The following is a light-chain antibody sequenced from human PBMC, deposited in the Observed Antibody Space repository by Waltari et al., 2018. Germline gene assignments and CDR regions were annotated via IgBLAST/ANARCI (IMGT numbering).Light chain of an antibody. CDR1: QSISNY. CDR2: ATS. Sequence: DIQMTQAPSSLSASVGDRVTITCRASQSISNYLNWYQQKPGKAPKLLIYATSSLQTGVPSRFSGSGSGTDFTLTISSLQPEDFAIYYCQQSYIIPHTFGQGTKLEI. J-gene: IGKJ2*01. CDR3: QQSYIIPHT. V-gene: IGKV1-39*01.